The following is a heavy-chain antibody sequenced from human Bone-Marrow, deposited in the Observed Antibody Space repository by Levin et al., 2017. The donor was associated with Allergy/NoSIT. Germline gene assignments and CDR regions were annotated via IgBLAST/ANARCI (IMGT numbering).Heavy chain of an antibody. V-gene: IGHV3-23*01. J-gene: IGHJ6*02. CDR1: GFTFSSYA. CDR3: AKTHYGYSYYYYGMDV. CDR2: ISGSGGST. D-gene: IGHD5-18*01. Sequence: GGSLRLSCAASGFTFSSYAMSWVRQAPGKGLEWVSAISGSGGSTYYADSVKGRFTISRDNSKNTLYLQMNSLRAEDTAVYYCAKTHYGYSYYYYGMDVWGQGTTVTVSS.